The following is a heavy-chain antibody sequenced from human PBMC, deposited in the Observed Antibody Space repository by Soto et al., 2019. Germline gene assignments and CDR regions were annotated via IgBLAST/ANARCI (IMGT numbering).Heavy chain of an antibody. CDR2: IIPIFGTA. J-gene: IGHJ4*02. CDR1: GGTFSSYA. D-gene: IGHD1-26*01. CDR3: ARVIPRGVGAKAFPRRYYFDY. V-gene: IGHV1-69*13. Sequence: SVKVSGKASGGTFSSYAISWVRQARGQGLEWMGGIIPIFGTANYAQKFQGRVTITADESTSTAYMELSSLRSEDTAVYYCARVIPRGVGAKAFPRRYYFDYWGQGTLVTVSS.